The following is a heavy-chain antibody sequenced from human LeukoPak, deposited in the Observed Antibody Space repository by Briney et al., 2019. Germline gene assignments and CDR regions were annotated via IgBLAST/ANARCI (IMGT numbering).Heavy chain of an antibody. CDR2: ISGTGANT. CDR3: ARSNNGGWGYCDY. Sequence: GGSLRLSCAASGFTFSAYAMSWVRQAPGKGLEWVSTISGTGANTYFADSVKGRFTISRDNSKNTLYVQMSSLRAEDTAVYYCARSNNGGWGYCDYWGQGSLVTVSS. J-gene: IGHJ4*02. V-gene: IGHV3-23*01. CDR1: GFTFSAYA. D-gene: IGHD3-16*01.